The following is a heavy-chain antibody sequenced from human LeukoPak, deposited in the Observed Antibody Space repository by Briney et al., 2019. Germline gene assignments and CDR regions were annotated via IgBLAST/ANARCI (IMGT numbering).Heavy chain of an antibody. CDR3: AANWNLDY. CDR1: GFTFTRYA. J-gene: IGHJ4*02. V-gene: IGHV3-30*01. CDR2: IPYDGSKQ. D-gene: IGHD1-1*01. Sequence: GGSLRLSCPASGFTFTRYAMCWVRQAPGKGLEFVALIPYDGSKQYYADSVKGRFTISRDNSKNTLYLQMDSLRGEDTAIYYCAANWNLDYWGQGIHVSVSS.